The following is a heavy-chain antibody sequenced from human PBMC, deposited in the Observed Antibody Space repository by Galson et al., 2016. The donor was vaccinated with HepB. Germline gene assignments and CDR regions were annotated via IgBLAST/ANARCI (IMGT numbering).Heavy chain of an antibody. D-gene: IGHD2-8*01. V-gene: IGHV3-48*02. J-gene: IGHJ6*02. CDR3: VREGGYCSYGLCFYGMDV. Sequence: SLRLSCAASGFTFSNYGMNWVRQAPGKGPEWVSYISRSSTTIYYADSMKGRFTISRDNAKNSLDLQVDSPRDEDTAVYYCVREGGYCSYGLCFYGMDVWGQGTTVTVSS. CDR1: GFTFSNYG. CDR2: ISRSSTTI.